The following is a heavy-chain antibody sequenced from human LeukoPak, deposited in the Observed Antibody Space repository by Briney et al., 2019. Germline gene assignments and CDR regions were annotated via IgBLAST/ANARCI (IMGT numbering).Heavy chain of an antibody. CDR1: GGSISSSSYY. CDR2: IYYSGST. D-gene: IGHD5-12*01. V-gene: IGHV4-39*01. CDR3: ARHLGLRIYGFDY. J-gene: IGHJ4*02. Sequence: PSETLSLTCTVSGGSISSSSYYWGWIRQPPGTGLEWIGSIYYSGSTYYNPSLKSRVTISVDTSKNQFSLKLSSVTAADTAVYYCARHLGLRIYGFDYWGQGTLVTVSS.